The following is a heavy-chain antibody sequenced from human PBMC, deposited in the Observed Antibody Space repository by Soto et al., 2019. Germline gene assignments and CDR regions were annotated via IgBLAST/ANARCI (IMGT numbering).Heavy chain of an antibody. CDR1: GYTFTSYG. Sequence: ASVKVSCKASGYTFTSYGISWVRQAPGQGLEWMGWISAYNGNTNYAQKLQGRVTMTTDTSTSTAYMELRSLRSDGTAVYYCARRSTIFGVVIAAFDYWGQGTLVTVSS. CDR3: ARRSTIFGVVIAAFDY. J-gene: IGHJ4*02. V-gene: IGHV1-18*04. CDR2: ISAYNGNT. D-gene: IGHD3-3*01.